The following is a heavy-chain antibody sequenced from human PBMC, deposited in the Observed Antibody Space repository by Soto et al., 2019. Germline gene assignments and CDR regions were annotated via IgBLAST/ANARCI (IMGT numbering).Heavy chain of an antibody. CDR1: GFPFGITD. CDR2: IDGRGGAT. CDR3: AKKSGWFNT. D-gene: IGHD3-10*01. Sequence: GGSLRLSCAASGFPFGITDMSWVRQAPGKGLEWVSTIDGRGGATPSADSVKRRFTISRDKSKNTVFLQMINLRADDAAVYYCAKKSGWFNTWGRGTLVTVHS. V-gene: IGHV3-23*01. J-gene: IGHJ5*02.